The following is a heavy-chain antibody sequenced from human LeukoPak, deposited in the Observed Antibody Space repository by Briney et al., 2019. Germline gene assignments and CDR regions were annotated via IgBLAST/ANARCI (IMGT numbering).Heavy chain of an antibody. CDR1: GFTFSGFW. J-gene: IGHJ5*02. CDR2: ISFDRSDA. V-gene: IGHV3-74*01. CDR3: AKDIPGWFDP. D-gene: IGHD2-21*01. Sequence: GGSLRLSCAASGFTFSGFWMHWVRQAPGKGLVWVSCISFDRSDATYADSVKGRFTISRDNAKNTLHLQMNSLRAEDTAVYYCAKDIPGWFDPWGQGTLVTVSS.